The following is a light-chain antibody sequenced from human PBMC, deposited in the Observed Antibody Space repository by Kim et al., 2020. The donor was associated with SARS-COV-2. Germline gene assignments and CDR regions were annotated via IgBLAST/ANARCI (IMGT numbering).Light chain of an antibody. Sequence: VSPGERATLTGRARQSVSSNLACYQQRPGQAPRLLIYGASTRATVIPARCSGSGSETEFTLTISSLQSEDFAVYYCQRYNNWPRTFGQGTKGDIK. CDR2: GAS. CDR1: QSVSSN. V-gene: IGKV3-15*01. CDR3: QRYNNWPRT. J-gene: IGKJ1*01.